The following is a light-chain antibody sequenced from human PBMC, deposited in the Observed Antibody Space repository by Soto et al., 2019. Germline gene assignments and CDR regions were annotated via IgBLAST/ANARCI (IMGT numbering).Light chain of an antibody. CDR3: QQYYECLSIT. J-gene: IGKJ4*01. Sequence: EIVMTQSPATLSVSLGERVTLSCRASQSVRSELAWYQQKPGQAPTLLIYGASTRATGIPARISGSGSGTYFTLTISSLQSEDFALYFCQQYYECLSITFGGGTKVEL. CDR2: GAS. V-gene: IGKV3-15*01. CDR1: QSVRSE.